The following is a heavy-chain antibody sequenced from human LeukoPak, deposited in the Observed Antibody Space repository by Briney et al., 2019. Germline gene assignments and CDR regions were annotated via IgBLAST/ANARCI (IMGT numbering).Heavy chain of an antibody. J-gene: IGHJ4*02. CDR1: GGSISSSSYY. D-gene: IGHD4-17*01. CDR3: ARAGYGDSDFDY. V-gene: IGHV4-39*07. Sequence: SETLSLTCTVSGGSISSSSYYWGWIRQPPGKGLESIGTIYYSGSTYYNPSLKSRVTISVDTSKNQFSLKLSSVTAADTAAYYCARAGYGDSDFDYWGQGTLVTVSS. CDR2: IYYSGST.